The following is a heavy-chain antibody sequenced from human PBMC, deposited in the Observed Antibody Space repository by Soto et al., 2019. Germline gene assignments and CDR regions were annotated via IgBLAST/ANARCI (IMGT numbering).Heavy chain of an antibody. J-gene: IGHJ4*02. V-gene: IGHV3-21*01. CDR1: GFTFSSYS. Sequence: GGSLRLSCAASGFTFSSYSMNWVRQAPGKGLEWVSSISSSSSYIYYADSVKGRFTISRDNAKNSLYLQMNSLRAEDTAVYYCARGPYSSGWHQLDYWGQGTLVTVSS. CDR3: ARGPYSSGWHQLDY. CDR2: ISSSSSYI. D-gene: IGHD6-19*01.